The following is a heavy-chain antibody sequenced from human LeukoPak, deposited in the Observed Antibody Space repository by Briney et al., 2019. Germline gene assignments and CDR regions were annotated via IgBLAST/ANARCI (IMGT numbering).Heavy chain of an antibody. Sequence: GGSLRLSCAASGFTFSDYNMRWVRQALGKGLEWVSSISRSGSTKYYADSVKGRFTISRDNAKNSLFLQMNSLRAEDTAVYYCARVLRYCSGGNCYSGGLGYMDVWGKGTTVTISS. V-gene: IGHV3-11*01. J-gene: IGHJ6*03. CDR3: ARVLRYCSGGNCYSGGLGYMDV. CDR2: ISRSGSTK. D-gene: IGHD2-15*01. CDR1: GFTFSDYN.